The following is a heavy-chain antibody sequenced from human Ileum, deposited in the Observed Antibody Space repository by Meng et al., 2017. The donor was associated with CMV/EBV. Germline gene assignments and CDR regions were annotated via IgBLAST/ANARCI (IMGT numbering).Heavy chain of an antibody. Sequence: VKLVQSGAEAKKPGSSGQVPCEGSGGTFSSNAISWVRHAPGQGLEWMGVISPIFRTSNYAQKFQGRLTITADESTSTAYMELSSLTSGDTAVYYCATSGRGPKYYFDYWGQGTLVTVSS. CDR1: GGTFSSNA. CDR2: ISPIFRTS. J-gene: IGHJ4*02. V-gene: IGHV1-69*12. CDR3: ATSGRGPKYYFDY. D-gene: IGHD1-14*01.